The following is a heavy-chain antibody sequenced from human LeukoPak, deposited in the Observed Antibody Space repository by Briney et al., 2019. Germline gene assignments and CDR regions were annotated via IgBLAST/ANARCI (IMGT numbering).Heavy chain of an antibody. J-gene: IGHJ4*02. D-gene: IGHD1-26*01. V-gene: IGHV3-23*01. CDR3: AKDKIVGAIFRFDY. Sequence: GSLSLSCAASGSTFSSYAMSWVRQAPGKGLEWVSGISGSGGSTDYADSVKGRFTISRDNSKNTLYLQMNSLRAEDTAVYYCAKDKIVGAIFRFDYWGQGTLVTVSS. CDR1: GSTFSSYA. CDR2: ISGSGGST.